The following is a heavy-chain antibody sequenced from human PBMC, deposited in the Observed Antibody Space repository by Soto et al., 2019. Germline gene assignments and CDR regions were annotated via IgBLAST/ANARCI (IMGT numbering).Heavy chain of an antibody. V-gene: IGHV3-30*18. J-gene: IGHJ4*02. Sequence: QVQLVESGGGVVQPGRSLRLSCAASGFTFSDCGMHWVSQAPGKGLEWVAVVTYEETEIHYADSVKGRFTISRDNSKHMVYLQMDSLRVEDTAVYYCVKEQSSGYWRTAEYWCQGTLITVSS. D-gene: IGHD6-25*01. CDR3: VKEQSSGYWRTAEY. CDR2: VTYEETEI. CDR1: GFTFSDCG.